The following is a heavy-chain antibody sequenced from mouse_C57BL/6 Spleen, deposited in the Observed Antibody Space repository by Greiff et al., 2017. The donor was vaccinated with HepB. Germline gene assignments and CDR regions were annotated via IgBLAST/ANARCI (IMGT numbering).Heavy chain of an antibody. CDR3: AIPGGYGSSYAY. Sequence: EVQLQQSGPELVKPGASVKIPRKASGYTFTDYNMDWVKQSHGKSLEWIGDINPNNGGTIYNQKFKGKATLTVDKSSSTAYMELRSLTSEDTAVYYCAIPGGYGSSYAYWGQGTLVTVSA. V-gene: IGHV1-18*01. CDR1: GYTFTDYN. D-gene: IGHD1-1*01. J-gene: IGHJ3*01. CDR2: INPNNGGT.